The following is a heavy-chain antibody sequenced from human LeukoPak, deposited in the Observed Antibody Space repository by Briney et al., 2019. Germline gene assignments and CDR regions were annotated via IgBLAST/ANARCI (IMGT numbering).Heavy chain of an antibody. D-gene: IGHD6-13*01. CDR3: ARNGYSSSWYVGWFDP. J-gene: IGHJ5*02. V-gene: IGHV3-53*01. CDR2: IYSGGRT. Sequence: GGSLRLSCAASGFTFSSYGMHWVRQAPGKGLEWVSVIYSGGRTYYADSVKGRFTISRDNSKNTLYLQMNSLRAENTAVYYCARNGYSSSWYVGWFDPWGQGTLVTVSS. CDR1: GFTFSSYG.